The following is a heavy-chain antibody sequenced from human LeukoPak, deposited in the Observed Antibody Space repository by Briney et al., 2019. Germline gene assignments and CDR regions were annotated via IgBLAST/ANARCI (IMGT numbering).Heavy chain of an antibody. Sequence: PGGSLRLSCPVSGFTFSSYSVSWVRQAPGKGLEWVSSISGGSNYIFYRDSVKGRFTVSRDNAKTSLYLQMNSLRAEDTAVYYCASDTIGHDTFDFWGQGTMVTVSS. CDR3: ASDTIGHDTFDF. CDR1: GFTFSSYS. V-gene: IGHV3-21*06. D-gene: IGHD3-10*01. CDR2: ISGGSNYI. J-gene: IGHJ3*01.